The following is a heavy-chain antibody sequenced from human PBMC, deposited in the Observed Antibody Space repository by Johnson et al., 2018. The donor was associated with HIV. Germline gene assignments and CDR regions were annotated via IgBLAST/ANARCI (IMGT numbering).Heavy chain of an antibody. CDR2: IRYDGSNK. D-gene: IGHD6-19*01. CDR3: AKIIGYSSGPDAFDL. CDR1: GFTFSSYG. Sequence: QVQLVESGGGVVQPGGSLRLSCAASGFTFSSYGMHWVRQAPGKGLEWVAFIRYDGSNKYYADSVKGRFTISRDNSKNTLYLQMNSLRAEDTAVYYCAKIIGYSSGPDAFDLWGQGTMVTVSS. V-gene: IGHV3-30*02. J-gene: IGHJ3*01.